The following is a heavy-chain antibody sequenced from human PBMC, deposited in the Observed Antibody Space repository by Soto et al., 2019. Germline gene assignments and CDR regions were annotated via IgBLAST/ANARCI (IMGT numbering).Heavy chain of an antibody. V-gene: IGHV3-11*04. Sequence: GGSLTLACAVSGLSFSRWYMNWFRQAPGKGLEWVANISRDGSTKYYVDSVKGRFTISRDNAKNSLYLQMNSLRVEDTAVYYCAAPPTGNVYFNPWGQGALVTVSS. CDR3: AAPPTGNVYFNP. CDR2: ISRDGSTK. J-gene: IGHJ1*01. D-gene: IGHD2-8*02. CDR1: GLSFSRWY.